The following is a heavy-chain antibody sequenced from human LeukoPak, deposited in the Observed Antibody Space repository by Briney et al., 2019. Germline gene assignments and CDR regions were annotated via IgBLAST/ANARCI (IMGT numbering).Heavy chain of an antibody. D-gene: IGHD1-26*01. CDR1: GASIGSGGYY. J-gene: IGHJ6*02. V-gene: IGHV4-30-2*01. CDR2: IFHSGST. Sequence: PSETLSLTCTVSGASIGSGGYYWSWIRQPPGKGLEWIGYIFHSGSTYYNPSLKSRVTISVDTSKNQFSLKLSSVTAADTAVYYCARRYSGSYYGVDYYYGMDVWGQGTTVTVSS. CDR3: ARRYSGSYYGVDYYYGMDV.